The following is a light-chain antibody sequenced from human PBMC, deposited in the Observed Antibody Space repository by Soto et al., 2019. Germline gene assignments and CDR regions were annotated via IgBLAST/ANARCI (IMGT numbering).Light chain of an antibody. J-gene: IGKJ2*01. V-gene: IGKV1-39*01. CDR1: QSISNY. CDR3: LQTYSPPHA. Sequence: DIQMTQYPSSLSASVGDRVTITCRARQSISNYVNWYKQKPGKAPNLLIYGPSNLQSGVPSRFSGSGSGTHFTLTISSLQPEDFATYFCLQTYSPPHAFGQGTKLEIK. CDR2: GPS.